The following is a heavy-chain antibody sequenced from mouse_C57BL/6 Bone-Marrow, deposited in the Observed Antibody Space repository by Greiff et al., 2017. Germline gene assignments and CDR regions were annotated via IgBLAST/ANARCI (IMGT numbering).Heavy chain of an antibody. CDR2: IDPSDSYT. V-gene: IGHV1-69*01. J-gene: IGHJ4*01. Sequence: QVQLQQPGAELVMPGASVKLSCKASGYTFTSYWMHWVKQRPGQGLEWIGEIDPSDSYTNYNQKFKGKSTLTVDKSSSTAYMQLSSLTSEDSAVYYGARYYSNSYYAIDYWGQGTSVTVSS. CDR3: ARYYSNSYYAIDY. CDR1: GYTFTSYW. D-gene: IGHD2-5*01.